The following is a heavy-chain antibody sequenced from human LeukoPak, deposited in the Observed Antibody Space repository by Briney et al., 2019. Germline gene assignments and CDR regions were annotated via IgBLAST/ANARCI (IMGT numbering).Heavy chain of an antibody. D-gene: IGHD5-24*01. V-gene: IGHV3-21*01. Sequence: GSLRLSCAASGFIFSTHSMSWVRQAPGEGLEWVSSISSGSSHIYYADSMKGRFTISRDNAKNSLFLQMNSLRAEDTAVYYCARDLRTQLDGYSPPYHFDYWGQGALVTVSS. CDR1: GFIFSTHS. CDR2: ISSGSSHI. J-gene: IGHJ4*02. CDR3: ARDLRTQLDGYSPPYHFDY.